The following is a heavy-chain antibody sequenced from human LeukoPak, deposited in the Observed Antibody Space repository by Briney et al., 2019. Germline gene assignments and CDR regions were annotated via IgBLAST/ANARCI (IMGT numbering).Heavy chain of an antibody. CDR2: ISSSSSTI. V-gene: IGHV3-48*04. CDR3: ARAVYDSSGYHYYYYYMDV. D-gene: IGHD3-22*01. J-gene: IGHJ6*03. Sequence: GGSLRLSCAASGFTFSSYSMNWVRQAPGKGLEWVSYISSSSSTIYYADSVKGRFTISRDNAKNSLYLQMNSLRAEDTAVYYCARAVYDSSGYHYYYYYMDVWGKGTTVNVSS. CDR1: GFTFSSYS.